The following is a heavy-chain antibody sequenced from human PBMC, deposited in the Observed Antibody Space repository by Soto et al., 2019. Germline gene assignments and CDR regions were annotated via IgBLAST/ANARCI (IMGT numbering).Heavy chain of an antibody. Sequence: SVKVSCKASGGTFSSYAISWVRQAPGQGLEWMGGIIPIFGTANYAQKFQGRVTITAEKSTSTAYMELSSLRSEDTAVYYCARDWGTYYYDSSGTRTIYYYYGMDVWGQGTKVSVSS. CDR3: ARDWGTYYYDSSGTRTIYYYYGMDV. V-gene: IGHV1-69*06. CDR2: IIPIFGTA. CDR1: GGTFSSYA. J-gene: IGHJ6*02. D-gene: IGHD3-22*01.